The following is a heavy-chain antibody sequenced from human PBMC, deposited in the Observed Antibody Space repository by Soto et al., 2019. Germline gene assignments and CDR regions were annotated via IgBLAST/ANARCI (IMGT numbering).Heavy chain of an antibody. CDR3: ASLSRITMVRGRYYYGMDV. CDR1: GGYISSSSYY. J-gene: IGHJ6*02. Sequence: TSETLSLTCTVSGGYISSSSYYWGWIRQPPGKGLEWIGSIYYSGSTYYNPSLKSRVTISVDTSKNQFSLKLSSVTAADTAVYYCASLSRITMVRGRYYYGMDVWGQGTTVTVSS. D-gene: IGHD3-10*01. V-gene: IGHV4-39*01. CDR2: IYYSGST.